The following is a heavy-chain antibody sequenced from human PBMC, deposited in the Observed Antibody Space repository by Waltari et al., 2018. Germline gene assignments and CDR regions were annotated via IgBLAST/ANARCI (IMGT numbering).Heavy chain of an antibody. Sequence: EVQLVESGGGLVKPGGSLRLSCAASGFSFSTYSMNWVRQAQGKGLEWICSISADSSYRHYAESVKGRFTVSRDNAKNSLSLQINSLRAEDTAVYYCASGGWGFYLGYWGQGALVTVSS. CDR2: ISADSSYR. V-gene: IGHV3-21*01. J-gene: IGHJ4*02. CDR1: GFSFSTYS. D-gene: IGHD3-16*01. CDR3: ASGGWGFYLGY.